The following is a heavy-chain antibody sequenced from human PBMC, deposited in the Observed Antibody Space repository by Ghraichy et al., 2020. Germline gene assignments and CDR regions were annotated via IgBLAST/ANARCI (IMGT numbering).Heavy chain of an antibody. D-gene: IGHD3-10*01. CDR1: GDSIISGGYY. Sequence: SQTLSLTCTVSGDSIISGGYYWTWIRQHPGKGLEWIGFIYYSGSTSYNPSLQSRLNISADTSKNQFSLKLSSVTAADTAVYYCASTYGSGSYYKGDYYYYAMDVWGQGTTVTVSS. J-gene: IGHJ6*02. CDR2: IYYSGST. V-gene: IGHV4-31*03. CDR3: ASTYGSGSYYKGDYYYYAMDV.